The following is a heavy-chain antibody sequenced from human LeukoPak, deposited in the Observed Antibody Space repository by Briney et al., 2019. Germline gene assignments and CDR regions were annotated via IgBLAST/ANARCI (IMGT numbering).Heavy chain of an antibody. CDR1: GFTFSSYS. V-gene: IGHV3-21*04. Sequence: GGSPRLSCAASGFTFSSYSMNWVRQAPGKGLEWVSSISSSSSYIYYADLVKGRFTISRDNAKNSLYLQMNSLRAEDTAVYYCARGGLDPNYYDFWSGYYYYYYYYMDVWGKGTTVTVSS. D-gene: IGHD3-3*01. CDR2: ISSSSSYI. J-gene: IGHJ6*03. CDR3: ARGGLDPNYYDFWSGYYYYYYYYMDV.